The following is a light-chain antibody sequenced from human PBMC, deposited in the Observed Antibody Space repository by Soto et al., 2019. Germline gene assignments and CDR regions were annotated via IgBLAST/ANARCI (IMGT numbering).Light chain of an antibody. V-gene: IGKV3-20*01. CDR2: GAS. J-gene: IGKJ1*01. CDR1: QSVSTSY. CDR3: QQYGSSPVT. Sequence: DIVLTQSPGTLSLSPGDRATLSCRASQSVSTSYLAWYQQKPGQAPRLLIYGASSRATGIPDRFSGSGSGTDFTLTISRLEPEDFAVYYCQQYGSSPVTFGQGTKVDIK.